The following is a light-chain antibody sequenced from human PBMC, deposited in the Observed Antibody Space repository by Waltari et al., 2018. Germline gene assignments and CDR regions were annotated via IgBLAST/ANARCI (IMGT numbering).Light chain of an antibody. CDR2: DVS. CDR3: CSYAGTYNFVV. J-gene: IGLJ2*01. CDR1: STAVGSSHY. V-gene: IGLV2-11*01. Sequence: QSALSQPRSVSGSPGQSVTIYCTGTSTAVGSSHYVCWYQQHPGKAPKLMIYDVSKRPSGVPDRFSGSKSGNTASLTISGLQAEDEAEYFCCSYAGTYNFVVFGGGTKLTVL.